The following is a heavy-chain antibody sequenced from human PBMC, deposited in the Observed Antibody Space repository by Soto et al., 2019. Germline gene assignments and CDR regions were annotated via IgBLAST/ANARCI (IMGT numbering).Heavy chain of an antibody. CDR1: GGSIIISSYY. D-gene: IGHD6-13*01. CDR3: ARRDDIAAAGDFDY. Sequence: SXTVSLTCIVSGGSIIISSYYWGWIRQPPGKGLEWIGIIYNSGSTYYNPSLKIRVTISVDTSKNQFSLKLSSVTAADTAVYYCARRDDIAAAGDFDYWGQGTLVTASS. V-gene: IGHV4-39*01. CDR2: IYNSGST. J-gene: IGHJ4*02.